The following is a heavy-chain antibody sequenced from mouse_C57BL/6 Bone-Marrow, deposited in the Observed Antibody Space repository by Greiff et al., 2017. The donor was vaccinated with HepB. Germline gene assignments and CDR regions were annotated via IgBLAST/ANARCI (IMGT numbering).Heavy chain of an antibody. Sequence: EVMLVESGGDLVKPGGSLKLSCAASGFTFSSYGMSWVRQTPDKRLEWVATISSGGSYTYYPDSVKGRFTISRDNAKNTLYLQMSSLKSEDTAMYYCARPYFGDFDYWGQGTTLTVSS. V-gene: IGHV5-6*01. D-gene: IGHD3-1*01. CDR1: GFTFSSYG. CDR3: ARPYFGDFDY. J-gene: IGHJ2*01. CDR2: ISSGGSYT.